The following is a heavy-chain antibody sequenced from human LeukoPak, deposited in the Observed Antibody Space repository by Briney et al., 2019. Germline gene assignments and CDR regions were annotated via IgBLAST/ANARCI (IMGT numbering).Heavy chain of an antibody. J-gene: IGHJ4*02. D-gene: IGHD2-15*01. CDR3: AKLGHCSGGSCYAPDY. Sequence: SETLSLTCVVYGGSFSGYYWSWIRQPPGKGLEWIGEINHSGSTNYNPSLKSRVTISVDTSKNQFSLKLSSVTAADTAVYYCAKLGHCSGGSCYAPDYWGQGTLVTVSS. CDR1: GGSFSGYY. V-gene: IGHV4-34*01. CDR2: INHSGST.